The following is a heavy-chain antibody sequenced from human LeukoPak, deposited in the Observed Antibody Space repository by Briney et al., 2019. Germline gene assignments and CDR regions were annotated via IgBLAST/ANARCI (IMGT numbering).Heavy chain of an antibody. CDR3: ARGDYYDSSGYFYY. J-gene: IGHJ4*02. CDR1: GFTFSGSA. V-gene: IGHV3-73*01. CDR2: IRSKANSYAT. D-gene: IGHD3-22*01. Sequence: PGGSLRLSCAASGFTFSGSAMHWVRQASGKGLEWVGRIRSKANSYATAYAASVKGRFTISRDNAKNSLYLQMNSLRAEDTAVYYCARGDYYDSSGYFYYWGQGTLVTVSS.